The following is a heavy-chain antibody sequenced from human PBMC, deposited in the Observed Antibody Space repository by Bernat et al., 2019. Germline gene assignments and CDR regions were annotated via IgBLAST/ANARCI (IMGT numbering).Heavy chain of an antibody. CDR2: IWYDGSNK. V-gene: IGHV3-33*01. J-gene: IGHJ4*02. CDR1: GFTFSSYG. Sequence: QVHLVESGGGVVQPGRSLRLSCAASGFTFSSYGMHWVRQAPGKGLEWVELIWYDGSNKYYADSVKGRFTISRDNSKSTLSLQMNSLRAEDTAVYYCARDPDYGDYTYYFDYWGQGTLVTVSS. CDR3: ARDPDYGDYTYYFDY. D-gene: IGHD4-17*01.